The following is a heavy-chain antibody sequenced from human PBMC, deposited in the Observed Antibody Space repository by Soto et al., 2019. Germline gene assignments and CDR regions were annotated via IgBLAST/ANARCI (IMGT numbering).Heavy chain of an antibody. CDR2: IIPNFGTT. Sequence: ASVKVSCKASGGTFSSYAISWVRQAPGQGLEWMGGIIPNFGTTNYAQKIQGRVTMTTDTSTSTAYMELRSLRSDDTAVYYCSRDHVGIAVAGNNWFDPWGQGTLVTVSS. V-gene: IGHV1-69*05. J-gene: IGHJ5*02. D-gene: IGHD6-19*01. CDR3: SRDHVGIAVAGNNWFDP. CDR1: GGTFSSYA.